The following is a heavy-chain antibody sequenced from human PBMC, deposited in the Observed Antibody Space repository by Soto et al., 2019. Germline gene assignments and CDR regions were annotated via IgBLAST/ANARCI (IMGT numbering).Heavy chain of an antibody. V-gene: IGHV3-15*07. CDR3: TTKIFGVVIIYYYYGMDV. CDR1: GFTFSNAW. J-gene: IGHJ6*02. CDR2: IKSKTDGGTT. Sequence: EVQLVESGGGLVKPGGSLRLSCAASGFTFSNAWMNWVRQAPGKGLEWVGRIKSKTDGGTTDYAAPVKGRFTISRDDSKNTLYLQMNSLKTEDTAVYYCTTKIFGVVIIYYYYGMDVWGQGTTVTVSS. D-gene: IGHD3-3*01.